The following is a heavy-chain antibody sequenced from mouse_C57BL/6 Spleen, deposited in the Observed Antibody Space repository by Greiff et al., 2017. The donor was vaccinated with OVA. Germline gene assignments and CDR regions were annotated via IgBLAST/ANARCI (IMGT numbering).Heavy chain of an antibody. D-gene: IGHD2-3*01. CDR1: GFTFSSYA. Sequence: EVKVEESGDGLVMPGGSLKPPCAASGFTFSSYAMSWVRKTPEKRLEWVAYISSGGDYIYSADTVKGRFSISRDNARNTLYLQMSSLKSEDTAMYYCTRMWLLRGDAMGCWGQGTSVTVS. V-gene: IGHV5-9-1*02. CDR3: TRMWLLRGDAMGC. J-gene: IGHJ4*01. CDR2: ISSGGDYI.